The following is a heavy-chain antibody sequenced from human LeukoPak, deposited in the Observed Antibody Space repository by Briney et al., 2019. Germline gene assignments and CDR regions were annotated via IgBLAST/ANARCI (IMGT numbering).Heavy chain of an antibody. Sequence: SETLSLTCTVSVGSISSSSYYWGWIRQPPGKGLEWIGDMYYNGSTYYNPSLKSRVTISVDTSKNQFSLKLSSVTAADTAVYYCARHGEGLTFGVVIVPAHFDYWGQGTLVTVSS. CDR2: MYYNGST. CDR1: VGSISSSSYY. D-gene: IGHD3-16*02. CDR3: ARHGEGLTFGVVIVPAHFDY. V-gene: IGHV4-39*01. J-gene: IGHJ4*02.